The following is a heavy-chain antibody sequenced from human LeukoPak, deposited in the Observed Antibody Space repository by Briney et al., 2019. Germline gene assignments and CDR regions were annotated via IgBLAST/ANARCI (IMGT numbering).Heavy chain of an antibody. CDR1: GYTFTSYS. Sequence: GGSLRLSCAASGYTFTSYSMNWVRQAPGKGLEWVSTISGGGGSTYYADSVKGRFTISRDNSKNTLYLQVNSLRAEDTAVYYCAKGGKWDVTPFDYWGQGTLVTVSS. CDR3: AKGGKWDVTPFDY. V-gene: IGHV3-23*01. J-gene: IGHJ4*02. CDR2: ISGGGGST. D-gene: IGHD1-26*01.